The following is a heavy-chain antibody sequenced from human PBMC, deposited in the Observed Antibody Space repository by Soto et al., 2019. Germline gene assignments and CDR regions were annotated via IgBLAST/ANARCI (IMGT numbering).Heavy chain of an antibody. J-gene: IGHJ3*02. CDR3: ARETGSSSLLVGAFDI. CDR2: IYYSGST. CDR1: GCSISSGGYY. Sequence: TLSLTCTVSGCSISSGGYYWSWIRQHPGKGLEWIGYIYYSGSTYYNPSLKSRVTISVDTSKNQFSLKLSSVTAADTAVYYCARETGSSSLLVGAFDIWGQGTMVTVSS. D-gene: IGHD6-6*01. V-gene: IGHV4-31*03.